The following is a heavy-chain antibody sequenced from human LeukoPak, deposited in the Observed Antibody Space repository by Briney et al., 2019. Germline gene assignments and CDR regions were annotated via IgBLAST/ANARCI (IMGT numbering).Heavy chain of an antibody. Sequence: PGGSLRLSYAASGFTVSSNYMSWVRQAPGKGLEWVSVIYSGGSTYYADSVKGRFTISRDNSKNTLYLQMNSLRAEDTAVYYCARDIAYDSSGYYSPHFDYWGQGTLVTVSS. J-gene: IGHJ4*02. CDR1: GFTVSSNY. V-gene: IGHV3-53*01. CDR3: ARDIAYDSSGYYSPHFDY. CDR2: IYSGGST. D-gene: IGHD3-22*01.